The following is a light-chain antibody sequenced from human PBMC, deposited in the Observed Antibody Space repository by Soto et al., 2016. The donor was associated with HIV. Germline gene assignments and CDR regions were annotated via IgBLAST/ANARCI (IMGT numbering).Light chain of an antibody. J-gene: IGKJ1*01. Sequence: DVVMTQSPLSLPVTLGQTASISCRSSRSLVHSDGNTYLIWFQQRPGQSPRRLLYQISNRESGVPDRFSGSGSGTDFTLKISRVEADDVGVYYCMQHAHWPWSFGQGTKVEIK. CDR2: QIS. CDR1: RSLVHSDGNTY. CDR3: MQHAHWPWS. V-gene: IGKV2-30*02.